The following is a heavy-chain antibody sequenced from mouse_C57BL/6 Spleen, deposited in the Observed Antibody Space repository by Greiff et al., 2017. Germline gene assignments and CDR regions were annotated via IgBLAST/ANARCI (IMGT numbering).Heavy chain of an antibody. CDR3: ARSHYGSGTTAMDY. V-gene: IGHV14-3*01. Sequence: VQLQQSVAELVRPGASVKLSCTASGFNIKHSYMHWVKQRPEQGLEWMGRIDPANGNTKYAPKFQGKATITADTSSNTAYLQLSSRTSEGPTINSCARSHYGSGTTAMDYWGQGTSVTVTS. J-gene: IGHJ4*01. CDR1: GFNIKHSY. CDR2: IDPANGNT. D-gene: IGHD1-1*01.